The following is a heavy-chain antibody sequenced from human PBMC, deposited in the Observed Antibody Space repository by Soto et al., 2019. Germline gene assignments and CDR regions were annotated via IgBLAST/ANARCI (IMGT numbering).Heavy chain of an antibody. CDR2: INHSGST. CDR1: GGSFSGYY. J-gene: IGHJ4*02. Sequence: SETLSLTCAVYGGSFSGYYWSWIRQPPGKGLEWIGEINHSGSTNYNPSLKSRVTISVDTSKNQFSLKLSSVTAADTAVYYCARGRKRGARYCCGGSCYSNPGYFDDWGQGTLVTGSS. CDR3: ARGRKRGARYCCGGSCYSNPGYFDD. D-gene: IGHD2-15*01. V-gene: IGHV4-34*01.